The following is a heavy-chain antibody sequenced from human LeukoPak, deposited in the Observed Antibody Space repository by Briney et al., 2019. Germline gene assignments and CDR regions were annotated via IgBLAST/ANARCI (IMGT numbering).Heavy chain of an antibody. D-gene: IGHD6-13*01. J-gene: IGHJ4*02. Sequence: PSETLSLTCTVSGGSISSSSYYWGWIRQPPGKGLEWIGSIYYSGSTYYNPSLKSRVTISVDTSKNQFSLKLSSVTAADTAVYYCAREYPGYSSSWFDYWGQGTLVTVSS. CDR3: AREYPGYSSSWFDY. CDR2: IYYSGST. V-gene: IGHV4-39*07. CDR1: GGSISSSSYY.